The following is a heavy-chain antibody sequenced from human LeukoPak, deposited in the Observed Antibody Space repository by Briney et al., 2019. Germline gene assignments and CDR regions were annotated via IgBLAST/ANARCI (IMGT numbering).Heavy chain of an antibody. V-gene: IGHV3-74*01. Sequence: GGSLRLSCAASGSTFSSYWMHWVRQTPGKGLVWVSRISTDGSSTTYADSVKGRFTISRDNAKNTLYLQMHSLRAEDTAMYYCARGTQIFWGQGTLVTVSS. CDR2: ISTDGSST. J-gene: IGHJ4*02. CDR1: GSTFSSYW. CDR3: ARGTQIF. D-gene: IGHD2/OR15-2a*01.